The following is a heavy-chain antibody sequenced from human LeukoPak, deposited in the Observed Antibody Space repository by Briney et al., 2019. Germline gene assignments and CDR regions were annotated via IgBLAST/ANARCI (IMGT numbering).Heavy chain of an antibody. V-gene: IGHV3-21*06. CDR1: GFTFSSSS. Sequence: GGSLRLSCAASGFTFSSSSMSWVRQAPGKGLEWVSSISSSSSYIYYADSVKGRFTTSRDNAKSSLYLQLNSLRAEDTAVYYCARGPDDSNGCQIDYWGQGTLVTVSS. CDR3: ARGPDDSNGCQIDY. J-gene: IGHJ4*02. D-gene: IGHD3-22*01. CDR2: ISSSSSYI.